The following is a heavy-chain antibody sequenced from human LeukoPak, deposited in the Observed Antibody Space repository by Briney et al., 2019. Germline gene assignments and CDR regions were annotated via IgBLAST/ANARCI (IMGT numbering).Heavy chain of an antibody. D-gene: IGHD3-9*01. Sequence: ASVKVSCKASGYTFTSYGFTWVRQAPGQGLEWMGWVSSYNGDTKYSQKFQGRVTMTTDTSTSTAYMELRSLRSDDTAVYYCARARTYYDTLTGYFLDYWGQGTLVTVPS. CDR1: GYTFTSYG. J-gene: IGHJ4*02. V-gene: IGHV1-18*01. CDR3: ARARTYYDTLTGYFLDY. CDR2: VSSYNGDT.